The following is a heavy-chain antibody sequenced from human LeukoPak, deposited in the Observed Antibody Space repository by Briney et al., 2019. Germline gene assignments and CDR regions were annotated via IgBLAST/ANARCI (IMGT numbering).Heavy chain of an antibody. CDR3: ARDVVVAAIYYGMDV. CDR1: GFTVSSNY. Sequence: GGSLRLSCAASGFTVSSNYMSWVRQAPGKGLEWVSVIYSGGSTYYADSVKGRFTISRDNSKNTLYLQMNSLRAEDTAVYYCARDVVVAAIYYGMDVWGKGTTVTVSS. CDR2: IYSGGST. D-gene: IGHD2-15*01. V-gene: IGHV3-53*01. J-gene: IGHJ6*04.